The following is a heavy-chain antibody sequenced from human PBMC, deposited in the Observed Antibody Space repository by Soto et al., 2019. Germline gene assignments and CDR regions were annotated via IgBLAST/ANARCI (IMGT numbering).Heavy chain of an antibody. CDR3: GRGRSGQIVVFY. CDR2: IGPESGAT. Sequence: ASVKVSGKASGYTFISYNLHLLLQAPGQGHEWMGEIGPESGATRYAQKFQGRVTMTMDTSVTTVYMELKNLSPDDTAVYYCGRGRSGQIVVFYWGQGTPVTVSS. V-gene: IGHV1-2*02. J-gene: IGHJ4*02. CDR1: GYTFISYN. D-gene: IGHD1-26*01.